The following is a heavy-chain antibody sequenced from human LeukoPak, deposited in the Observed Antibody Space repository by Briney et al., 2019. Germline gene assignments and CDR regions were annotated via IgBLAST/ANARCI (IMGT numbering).Heavy chain of an antibody. J-gene: IGHJ4*02. D-gene: IGHD6-13*01. V-gene: IGHV3-11*04. CDR2: ISGSGSTI. CDR3: AREYGYSSSWDFDY. CDR1: GFTFSDYY. Sequence: GGSLRLSCAASGFTFSDYYMSWIRQAPGKGLEWGSYISGSGSTIYYADSVKGRFTISRDNSKNTLYLQMNSLRAEDTAVYYCAREYGYSSSWDFDYWGQGTLVTVSS.